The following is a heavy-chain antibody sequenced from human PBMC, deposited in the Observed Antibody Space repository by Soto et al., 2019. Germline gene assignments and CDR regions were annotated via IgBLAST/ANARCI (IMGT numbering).Heavy chain of an antibody. J-gene: IGHJ4*02. D-gene: IGHD4-17*01. V-gene: IGHV3-73*01. CDR3: TENLYGDYNH. CDR2: IRSKANSYAT. CDR1: GFTISGSA. Sequence: GGSLRLSCAASGFTISGSAMHWVRQASGKGLEWVGHIRSKANSYATVNAESVKGRFAISRDDSKNTAYLQMNSLKTEDTAMYFCTENLYGDYNHWGQGTLVTVSS.